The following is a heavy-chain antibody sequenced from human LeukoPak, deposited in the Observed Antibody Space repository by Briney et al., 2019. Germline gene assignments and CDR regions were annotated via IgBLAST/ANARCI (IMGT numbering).Heavy chain of an antibody. CDR1: RFVVRKYT. V-gene: IGHV3-21*01. CDR2: ISTGGSNI. D-gene: IGHD3-22*01. CDR3: TRVLYYDSTGYFGLSY. J-gene: IGHJ4*02. Sequence: GSLKLSCSAARFVVRKYTISWVPHDSGKGLEWVSSISTGGSNIVYADSVKGRFTISRDNAKNSLYLQMNSLRAEDTAVYYCTRVLYYDSTGYFGLSYWGQGTLVTVSS.